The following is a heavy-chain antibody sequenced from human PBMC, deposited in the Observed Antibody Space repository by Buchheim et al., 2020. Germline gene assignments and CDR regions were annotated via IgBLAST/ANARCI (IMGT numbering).Heavy chain of an antibody. D-gene: IGHD1-26*01. CDR2: ISSRSSYI. CDR1: GFTFSSYT. V-gene: IGHV3-21*01. J-gene: IGHJ6*02. Sequence: EVQLVESGGGLVKPGGSLRLSCAASGFTFSSYTMSWVRQAPGKGLEWVSSISSRSSYIYYADSVKGRFTISRDNAKNSLYLQMNSLRAEDTAVYYCARSPLGAYYYYGMGVWGQGTT. CDR3: ARSPLGAYYYYGMGV.